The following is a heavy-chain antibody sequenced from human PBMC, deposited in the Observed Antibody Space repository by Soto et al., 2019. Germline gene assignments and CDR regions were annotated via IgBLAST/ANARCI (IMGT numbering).Heavy chain of an antibody. D-gene: IGHD6-19*01. J-gene: IGHJ4*02. CDR2: ISGSGGST. CDR1: GFTVSSYA. CDR3: ARRTSGWYLDY. Sequence: EVQLLESGGGLVQPGGSLRLSCAASGFTVSSYAMSWVRQAPGKRLEGVSVISGSGGSTYYADSVKGRFTISRDNSKNTLYLQMNSLRAEDTAVYYCARRTSGWYLDYWGQGTLVTVSS. V-gene: IGHV3-23*01.